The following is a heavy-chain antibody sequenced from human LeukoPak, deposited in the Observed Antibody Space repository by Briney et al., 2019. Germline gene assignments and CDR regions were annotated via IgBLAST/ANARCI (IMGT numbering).Heavy chain of an antibody. J-gene: IGHJ4*02. Sequence: SETLSLTCAVSGGSFSNYYWTWIRQPPGKGLEWIGEINHSGSTNYYPSLKSRLTISQDTSKNQVSLKLSSVTAADTAVYYCAYYYYDISGPGDYWGQGTLLTVSS. CDR1: GGSFSNYY. CDR2: INHSGST. CDR3: AYYYYDISGPGDY. D-gene: IGHD3-22*01. V-gene: IGHV4-34*01.